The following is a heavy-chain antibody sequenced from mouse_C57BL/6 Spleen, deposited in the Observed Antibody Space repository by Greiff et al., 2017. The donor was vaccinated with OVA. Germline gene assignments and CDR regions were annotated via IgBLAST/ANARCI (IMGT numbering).Heavy chain of an antibody. CDR1: GYAFSSSW. Sequence: QVQLKESGPELVKPGASVKISCKASGYAFSSSWMNWVKQRPGKGLEWIGRIYPGDGDTNYNGKFKGKATLTADKSSSTAYMQLSSLTSEDSAVYFCARWGEAMDYWGQGTSVTVSS. CDR2: IYPGDGDT. CDR3: ARWGEAMDY. V-gene: IGHV1-82*01. J-gene: IGHJ4*01.